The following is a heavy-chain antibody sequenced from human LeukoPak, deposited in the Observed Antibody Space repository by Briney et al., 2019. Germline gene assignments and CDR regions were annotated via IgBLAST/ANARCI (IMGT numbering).Heavy chain of an antibody. CDR3: ARAGHYNFWSASRHYGLDV. V-gene: IGHV3-48*03. CDR1: RFTFSSYD. Sequence: PGGSLRLSYAASRFTFSSYDMTWVRQAPGKGLEWVSYISLAGSTVYYADSVKGRFTISRDNAKNSLYLQMNSLRAEDTAVYYCARAGHYNFWSASRHYGLDVWGQGTTVTVSS. J-gene: IGHJ6*02. CDR2: ISLAGSTV. D-gene: IGHD3-3*01.